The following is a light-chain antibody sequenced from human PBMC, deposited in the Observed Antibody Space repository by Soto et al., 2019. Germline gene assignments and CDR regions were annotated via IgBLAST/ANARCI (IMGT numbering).Light chain of an antibody. CDR3: CSYAGDYSYV. V-gene: IGLV2-11*01. J-gene: IGLJ1*01. CDR2: DVN. CDR1: SSDVGAYNF. Sequence: QSALTQPRSVSGSPGQSVTISCTGSSSDVGAYNFASWYQQHPGAAPKLLIHDVNKRPPGVPDRFSASKSGNTASLTISGLQAEDEAEYYCCSYAGDYSYVFGSGTKLTVL.